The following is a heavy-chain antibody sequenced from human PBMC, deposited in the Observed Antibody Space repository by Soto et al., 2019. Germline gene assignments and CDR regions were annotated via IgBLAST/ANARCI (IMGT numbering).Heavy chain of an antibody. CDR3: AGCSIAARRIHQDY. Sequence: ESGDTVLNPTQTLTLICSLSGFSLSTSGVCMSWIRQPPGKALEWLARIDWDDAKYYSTSLKTRLTISTDTSKTQVVLTMPNRDPVDTATYYCAGCSIAARRIHQDYGGQGPLVTVPS. D-gene: IGHD6-6*01. CDR1: GFSLSTSGVC. V-gene: IGHV2-70*11. J-gene: IGHJ4*02. CDR2: IDWDDAK.